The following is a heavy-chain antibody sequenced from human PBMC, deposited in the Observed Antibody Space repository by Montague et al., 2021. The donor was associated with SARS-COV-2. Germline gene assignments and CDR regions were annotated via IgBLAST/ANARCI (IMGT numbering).Heavy chain of an antibody. CDR2: IYYSGST. D-gene: IGHD6-6*01. J-gene: IGHJ5*02. V-gene: IGHV4-39*01. CDR3: ARHGSSGSFDWLEV. CDR1: GGFISSSIYY. Sequence: SETLSLTCTVSGGFISSSIYYWGWIRQPPGKGLEWIGSIYYSGSTYYXXXLKSRVTISVDTSKNQFSLKLSSVTAADTAVYYCARHGSSGSFDWLEVWGQGTLVTVSS.